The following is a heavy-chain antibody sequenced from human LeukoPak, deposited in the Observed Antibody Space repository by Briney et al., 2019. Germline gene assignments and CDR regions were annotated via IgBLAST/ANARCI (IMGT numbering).Heavy chain of an antibody. V-gene: IGHV1-46*01. Sequence: ASVKVSCKASGYTFTSYYMHWVRQAPGQGLEWMGIINPSGGSTSYAQKFQGRVTMTRDTSTSTVYMELSSLRSEDTAVYYCARAQVRRPRLPMEGTCFDYWGQGTLVTVSS. J-gene: IGHJ4*02. CDR2: INPSGGST. CDR3: ARAQVRRPRLPMEGTCFDY. D-gene: IGHD4-11*01. CDR1: GYTFTSYY.